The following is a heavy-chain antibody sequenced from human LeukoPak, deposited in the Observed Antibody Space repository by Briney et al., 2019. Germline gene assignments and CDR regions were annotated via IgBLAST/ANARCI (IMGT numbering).Heavy chain of an antibody. CDR1: GYSFTSYW. D-gene: IGHD3-22*01. CDR3: ARRAYYDSSGYYEEADF. Sequence: GESLKISCKASGYSFTSYWIGWGRPMPGKGLEWMGIMYPGDSDTRYSPSFRGQVTISADKSISTAYLQWSSLKASDTAMYYCARRAYYDSSGYYEEADFWGQGTLVTVSS. CDR2: MYPGDSDT. J-gene: IGHJ4*02. V-gene: IGHV5-51*01.